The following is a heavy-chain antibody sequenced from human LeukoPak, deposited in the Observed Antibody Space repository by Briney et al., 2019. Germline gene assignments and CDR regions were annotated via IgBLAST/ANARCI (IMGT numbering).Heavy chain of an antibody. J-gene: IGHJ6*02. Sequence: PGGSLRLSCTASGFTFGDYAMSWFRQAPGKGLEWVGFIRSKAYGGTTEYAASVKGRFTISRDDSKSIAYLQMNSLKTEDTAVYYCTRSMVRGRFYYYGMDVWGQGTTVTVSS. CDR1: GFTFGDYA. D-gene: IGHD3-10*01. CDR3: TRSMVRGRFYYYGMDV. CDR2: IRSKAYGGTT. V-gene: IGHV3-49*03.